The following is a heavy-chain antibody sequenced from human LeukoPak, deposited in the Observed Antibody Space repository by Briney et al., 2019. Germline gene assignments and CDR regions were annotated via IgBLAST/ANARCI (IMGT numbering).Heavy chain of an antibody. CDR1: GFTFSSYS. J-gene: IGHJ4*02. CDR2: ISSSSSYI. CDR3: ARGSPPSGYGYYFDY. V-gene: IGHV3-21*01. D-gene: IGHD5-12*01. Sequence: GGSRRLSCAASGFTFSSYSMNWVGQAPGKGRDWVSSISSSSSYIYYADSVKGRFTISRDNAKNSLYLQMNSLRAEDTAVYYCARGSPPSGYGYYFDYWGQGTLVTVSS.